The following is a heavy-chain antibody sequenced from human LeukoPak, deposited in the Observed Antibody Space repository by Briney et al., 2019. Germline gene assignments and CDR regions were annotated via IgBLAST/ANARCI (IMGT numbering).Heavy chain of an antibody. V-gene: IGHV3-53*01. CDR2: IYSGGST. Sequence: PGGSLRLSCAASGFTFSSYGMSWVRQAPGKGLEWVSVIYSGGSTYYADSVKGRFTISRDNSKNTLYLQMNSLRAEDTAVYYCARVFSGYDWSFDYWGQGTLVTVSS. CDR1: GFTFSSYG. D-gene: IGHD5-12*01. CDR3: ARVFSGYDWSFDY. J-gene: IGHJ4*02.